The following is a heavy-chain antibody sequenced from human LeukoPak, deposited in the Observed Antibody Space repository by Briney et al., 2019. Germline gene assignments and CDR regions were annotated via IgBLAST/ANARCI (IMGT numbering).Heavy chain of an antibody. CDR1: GFTFSSYA. Sequence: SGRSLRLSCAASGFTFSSYAMHWVRQAPGKGLEWVAFIRFDGTSEFYADSVKARFTISRDNSQNTVSLQLNNLRIEDTALYYCAKTSLSDPSGHYYYMDVWGKGTTVTVSS. J-gene: IGHJ6*03. CDR2: IRFDGTSE. D-gene: IGHD3-3*01. V-gene: IGHV3-30*02. CDR3: AKTSLSDPSGHYYYMDV.